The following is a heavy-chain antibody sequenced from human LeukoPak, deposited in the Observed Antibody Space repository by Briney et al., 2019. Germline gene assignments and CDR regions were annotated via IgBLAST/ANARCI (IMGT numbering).Heavy chain of an antibody. CDR1: GGSFSGYY. Sequence: PSETLSLTCAVYGGSFSGYYWSWIRQPPGKGLEWIGEINHSGSTNYNPSLKSRVTISVDTSKNQFSLKLSSVTAADTAVYYCARGLWIPYYFDYWGRGTLVTVSS. CDR2: INHSGST. V-gene: IGHV4-34*01. CDR3: ARGLWIPYYFDY. J-gene: IGHJ4*02. D-gene: IGHD5-18*01.